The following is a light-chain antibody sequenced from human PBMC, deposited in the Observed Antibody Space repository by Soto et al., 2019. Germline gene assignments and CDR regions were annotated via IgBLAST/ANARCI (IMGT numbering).Light chain of an antibody. CDR3: SSYFGTNSNVI. V-gene: IGLV2-8*01. Sequence: QSALTQPPSASGSPGQSVTISCAGTYSDIGDYNYVSWYQQHPGKVPKLIISEASKRPSGVPDRFSGSKSGYTASLTVSDLQPADEAVYYCSSYFGTNSNVIFGGGTKLTVL. CDR2: EAS. J-gene: IGLJ2*01. CDR1: YSDIGDYNY.